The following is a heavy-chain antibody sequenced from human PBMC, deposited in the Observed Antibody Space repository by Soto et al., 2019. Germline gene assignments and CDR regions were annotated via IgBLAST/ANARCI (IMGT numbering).Heavy chain of an antibody. D-gene: IGHD3-10*01. J-gene: IGHJ4*02. CDR3: ARGFSAGKGSPPDY. CDR2: LNGSGGST. CDR1: GGSISSYY. V-gene: IGHV3-23*01. Sequence: PSETLSLTCTVSGGSISSYYWSWIRQPPGKGLEWVSGLNGSGGSTSSADSVKGRFAISRDNSKNTLYLQMNSLRDGDTAVYYCARGFSAGKGSPPDYWGQGTLVTVSS.